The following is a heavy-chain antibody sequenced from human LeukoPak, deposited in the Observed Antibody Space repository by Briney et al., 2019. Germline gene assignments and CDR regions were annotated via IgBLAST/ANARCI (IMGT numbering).Heavy chain of an antibody. CDR3: ASDSSSVPSYYYGMDV. CDR1: GYTFTGYY. V-gene: IGHV1-2*02. D-gene: IGHD6-13*01. Sequence: ASVKASCKASGYTFTGYYMHWVRQAPGQGLEWMGWINPNSGGTNYAQKFQGRVTMTRDTSISTAYMELSRLRSDDTAVCYCASDSSSVPSYYYGMDVWGQGTTVTVSS. J-gene: IGHJ6*02. CDR2: INPNSGGT.